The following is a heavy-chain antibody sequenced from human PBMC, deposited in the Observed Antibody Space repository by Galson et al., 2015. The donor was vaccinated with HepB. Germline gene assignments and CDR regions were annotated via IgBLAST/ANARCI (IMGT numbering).Heavy chain of an antibody. D-gene: IGHD4-17*01. CDR3: ARGPQAYGDYVGMDY. CDR2: ISAYNGNT. CDR1: GYTFTSYG. V-gene: IGHV1-18*01. Sequence: SVKVSCKASGYTFTSYGISWVRQAPGQGLEWMGWISAYNGNTNYAQKLQGRVTMTTDTSTSTAYMELRSLRSDDTAVYYCARGPQAYGDYVGMDYWGQGTLVTVSS. J-gene: IGHJ4*02.